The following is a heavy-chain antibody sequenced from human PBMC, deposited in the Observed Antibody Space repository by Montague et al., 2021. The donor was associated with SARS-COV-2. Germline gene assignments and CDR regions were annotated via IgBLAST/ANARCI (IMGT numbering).Heavy chain of an antibody. CDR1: GGSISSGSYY. Sequence: TLPLTCTVSGGSISSGSYYWSWIRQPAGKGLEWIGRIYTSGSTNYNPSLKSRVTISVDTSKNQFSLKLSSVTAADTAVYYCARVPPYYYDSSGYYSGAFDIWGQGTMVTVSS. V-gene: IGHV4-61*02. D-gene: IGHD3-22*01. CDR3: ARVPPYYYDSSGYYSGAFDI. J-gene: IGHJ3*02. CDR2: IYTSGST.